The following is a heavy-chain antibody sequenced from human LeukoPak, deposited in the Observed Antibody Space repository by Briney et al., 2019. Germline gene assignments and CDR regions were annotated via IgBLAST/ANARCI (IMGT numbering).Heavy chain of an antibody. CDR3: ARNLGAVVTPGWAYDI. Sequence: SETLSLTCTVSGDSISSGFYYWSCIRQHPGKGLEWIGYIYHSGTTYYNPSLKTRVTISLDTSRNQCSLKLYSVTAADTAVYYCARNLGAVVTPGWAYDIWGQGTMVTVSS. V-gene: IGHV4-31*03. CDR1: GDSISSGFYY. J-gene: IGHJ3*02. D-gene: IGHD4-23*01. CDR2: IYHSGTT.